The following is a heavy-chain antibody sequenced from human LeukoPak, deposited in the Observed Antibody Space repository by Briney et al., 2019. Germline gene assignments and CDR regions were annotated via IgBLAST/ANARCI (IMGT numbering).Heavy chain of an antibody. CDR1: GFTLSSYA. D-gene: IGHD1-26*01. CDR2: ISSSSSHM. Sequence: PGGSLRLSCAASGFTLSSYAMYWVRQAPGKGLEWVSSISSSSSHMFYADSVKGRFSISRDNAKNSLYLQMNSVRAEDTAVYYCVRDSGSSYGYYFLHWGQGTLVTVSS. J-gene: IGHJ1*01. CDR3: VRDSGSSYGYYFLH. V-gene: IGHV3-21*01.